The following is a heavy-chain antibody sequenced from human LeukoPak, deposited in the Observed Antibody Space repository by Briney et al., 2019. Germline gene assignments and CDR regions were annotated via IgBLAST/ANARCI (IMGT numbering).Heavy chain of an antibody. V-gene: IGHV7-4-1*02. CDR2: INTNTGNP. Sequence: ALVKVSCKASGYTFTNYAMNWVRQAPGQGLEWMGWINTNTGNPTYVQGFTGRFVFSLDTSVSTAYLQISSLKAEDTAVYYCARDTPGLRYWGQGTLVTVSS. CDR1: GYTFTNYA. J-gene: IGHJ4*02. D-gene: IGHD7-27*01. CDR3: ARDTPGLRY.